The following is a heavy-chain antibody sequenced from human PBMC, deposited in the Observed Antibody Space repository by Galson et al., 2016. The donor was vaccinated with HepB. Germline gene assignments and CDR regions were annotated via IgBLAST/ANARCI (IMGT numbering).Heavy chain of an antibody. CDR2: IAQSGST. D-gene: IGHD3-10*01. J-gene: IGHJ4*02. CDR3: ARAYFDYYGSGSPPRGY. V-gene: IGHV4-34*01. Sequence: SETLSLTCAVYGGSLSGYYWSWIRQPPGKGLEWIGEIAQSGSTNYNPSLKSRVTLSVDTSKNRLPLNLRSVTAADTAVYYCARAYFDYYGSGSPPRGYWGQGTLVTVSS. CDR1: GGSLSGYY.